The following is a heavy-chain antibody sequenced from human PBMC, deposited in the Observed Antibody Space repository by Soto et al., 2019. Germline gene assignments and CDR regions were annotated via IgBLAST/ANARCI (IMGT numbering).Heavy chain of an antibody. Sequence: QVQLVESGGGVVQPGRSLRLSCAASGFNFSSYVMHWVRQAPGKGLEWVAVIWYDGGNKYYADSVKGRFTISRDNSKNTLYLHMTSLRAEDTAVYYCARDGQWLPRDGLRSSYYFDYWGQGTLVTVSS. V-gene: IGHV3-33*01. CDR1: GFNFSSYV. CDR3: ARDGQWLPRDGLRSSYYFDY. D-gene: IGHD6-19*01. J-gene: IGHJ4*02. CDR2: IWYDGGNK.